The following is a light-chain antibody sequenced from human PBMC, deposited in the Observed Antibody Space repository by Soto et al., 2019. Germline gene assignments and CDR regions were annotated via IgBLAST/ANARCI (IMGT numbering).Light chain of an antibody. V-gene: IGKV1-39*01. CDR3: QQSFSTLWT. Sequence: DIQLTQSPSSLSASVGDRVTITCRASQNINNYVNWYQQKPGKAPKLLIYAASSLQSGVPSRFSGRGSGTDFTLTISSLQPEDFATYYCQQSFSTLWTFGQGTKVEIK. CDR2: AAS. CDR1: QNINNY. J-gene: IGKJ1*01.